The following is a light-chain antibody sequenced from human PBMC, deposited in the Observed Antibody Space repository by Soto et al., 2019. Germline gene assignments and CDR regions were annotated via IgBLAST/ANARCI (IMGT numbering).Light chain of an antibody. Sequence: EIVFTQSPGTLSSSPGERATLSCRASQSVRNNYLAWYQQKPGQPPRFLIYDVSTRAAGIPDRFSGSGSGTDFTLTISRLEPEDFAVYYCQQYGSTPLTFGGGTKVEIE. CDR2: DVS. CDR3: QQYGSTPLT. CDR1: QSVRNNY. J-gene: IGKJ4*01. V-gene: IGKV3-20*01.